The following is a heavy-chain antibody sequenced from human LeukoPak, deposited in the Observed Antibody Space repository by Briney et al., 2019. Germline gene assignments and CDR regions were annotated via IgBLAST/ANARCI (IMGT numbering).Heavy chain of an antibody. CDR3: AELGITMIGGV. Sequence: PGGSLRLSCAASGFTFSSHWMSWVRQAPGKGLEWVANIKEDGSEENYVDSVKGRFSISRDNAKNSLYLQMNSLRAEDTAVYYCAELGITMIGGVWGKGTTVTISS. CDR1: GFTFSSHW. CDR2: IKEDGSEE. J-gene: IGHJ6*04. V-gene: IGHV3-7*01. D-gene: IGHD3-10*02.